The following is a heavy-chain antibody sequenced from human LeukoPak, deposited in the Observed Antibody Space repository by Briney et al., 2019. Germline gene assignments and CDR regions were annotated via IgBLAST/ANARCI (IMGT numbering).Heavy chain of an antibody. V-gene: IGHV3-23*01. CDR2: LSGSGGST. CDR3: AKNAAGIVLMIYAPLDS. Sequence: GGSLGLSCAASGFTFGMYAMSWVRQAPGKGLEWVSTLSGSGGSTYYADSVKGRFTISGDESKNTLSLQMNSLRPEDTAVYYCAKNAAGIVLMIYAPLDSWGQGTLVTVSS. J-gene: IGHJ4*02. CDR1: GFTFGMYA. D-gene: IGHD2-8*01.